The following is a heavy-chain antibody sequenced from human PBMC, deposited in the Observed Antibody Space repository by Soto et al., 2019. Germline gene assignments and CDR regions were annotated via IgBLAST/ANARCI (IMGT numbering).Heavy chain of an antibody. CDR1: GSTFRSPT. Sequence: LXLSGTASGSTFRSPTTNCVRQAPWPGLEWVSTISSNSAYIYYTDALRGRFTISRDNAKNSLHLQMNSLRAEDTAVYYCTRDASRDSSARGWFDPWGPGTLVTVSS. D-gene: IGHD6-13*01. V-gene: IGHV3-21*01. CDR3: TRDASRDSSARGWFDP. J-gene: IGHJ5*02. CDR2: ISSNSAYI.